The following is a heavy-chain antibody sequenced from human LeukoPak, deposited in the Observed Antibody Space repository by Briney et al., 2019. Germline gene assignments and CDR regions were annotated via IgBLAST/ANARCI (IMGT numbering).Heavy chain of an antibody. CDR2: ITGSGSEI. Sequence: GGSLRLSCAGSGFTFSRYAMSWVRHVAGKGLEWVSAITGSGSEIFSTDSVKGRFTISRDNAKNTLYLQMNNLRAEDTAVYYCAKDRFGSGGPNWFGPWGQGTLVTVSS. J-gene: IGHJ5*02. D-gene: IGHD3-10*01. V-gene: IGHV3-23*01. CDR3: AKDRFGSGGPNWFGP. CDR1: GFTFSRYA.